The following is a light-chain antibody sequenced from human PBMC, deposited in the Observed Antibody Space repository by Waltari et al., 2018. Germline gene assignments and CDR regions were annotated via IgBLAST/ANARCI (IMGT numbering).Light chain of an antibody. V-gene: IGLV2-14*03. Sequence: QSALTQPASVSGSPGQSITISCTGTSSDVGGYNYVSWYQQHPGKAPKRMIYDVSNRPSGVSNRFSCSKSGNTASLTISGLQAEDEADYYCSSYTSSSTLGVFGGGTKLTVL. CDR2: DVS. CDR3: SSYTSSSTLGV. J-gene: IGLJ3*02. CDR1: SSDVGGYNY.